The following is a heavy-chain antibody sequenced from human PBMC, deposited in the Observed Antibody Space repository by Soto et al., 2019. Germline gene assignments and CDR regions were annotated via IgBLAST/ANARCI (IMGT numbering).Heavy chain of an antibody. D-gene: IGHD2-15*01. CDR2: IYYSGST. J-gene: IGHJ4*02. V-gene: IGHV4-59*01. CDR1: GGSISSYY. CDR3: ARGDLYCSGGSCYSPIYYFDY. Sequence: SETLSLTCTVSGGSISSYYWSWIRQPPGKGLEWIGYIYYSGSTNYNPSLKSRVTISVDTSKNQFSLKLSSVTAADTAVYYCARGDLYCSGGSCYSPIYYFDYWGQGTLVTVSS.